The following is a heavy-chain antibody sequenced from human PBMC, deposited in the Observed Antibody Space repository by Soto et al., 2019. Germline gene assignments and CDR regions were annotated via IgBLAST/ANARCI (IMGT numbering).Heavy chain of an antibody. J-gene: IGHJ3*02. D-gene: IGHD3-22*01. CDR2: FDPEDGET. CDR3: ATERTYYYDSSGYFRAFDI. CDR1: GYTLTELS. Sequence: GASVKVSCKVSGYTLTELSMHWVRQAPGKGLEWMGGFDPEDGETIYAQKFQGRVTMTEDTSTDTAYMELSSLRSEDTAVYYCATERTYYYDSSGYFRAFDIWGQGTMVTVSS. V-gene: IGHV1-24*01.